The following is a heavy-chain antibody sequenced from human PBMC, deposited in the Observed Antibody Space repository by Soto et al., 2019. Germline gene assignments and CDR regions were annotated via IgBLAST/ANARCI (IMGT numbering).Heavy chain of an antibody. D-gene: IGHD3-16*01. CDR2: IYYSGST. CDR1: GGSISSYY. J-gene: IGHJ4*02. V-gene: IGHV4-59*01. CDR3: ARGLGEAFDY. Sequence: PSETLSLTCTVSGGSISSYYWSRIRQPPGEGLEWIGYIYYSGSTNYNPSLKSRVTISVDTSKNQFSLKLSSVTAADTAVYYCARGLGEAFDYWGQGTLVTVSS.